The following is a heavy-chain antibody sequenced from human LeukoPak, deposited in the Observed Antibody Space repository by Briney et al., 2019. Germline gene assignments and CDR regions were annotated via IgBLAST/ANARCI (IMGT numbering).Heavy chain of an antibody. CDR2: IYYSGST. D-gene: IGHD5-24*01. J-gene: IGHJ4*02. CDR1: GGSISSSSYY. Sequence: PSETLSLTCTVSGGSISSSSYYWGWIRQPPGKGLEWIGSIYYSGSTYYNPSLKSRVTISVDTSKNQFSLKLSSVTAADTAVYYCARLSRRDGYNPDYWGQGTLVTVPS. V-gene: IGHV4-39*01. CDR3: ARLSRRDGYNPDY.